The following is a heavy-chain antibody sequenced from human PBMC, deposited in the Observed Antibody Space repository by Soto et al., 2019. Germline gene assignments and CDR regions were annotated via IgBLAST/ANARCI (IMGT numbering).Heavy chain of an antibody. CDR3: ARRGYYYGSGGYYGMDG. Sequence: SVKVSCKASGGTFSSYAISWVRQAPGQGLEWMGGIIPIFGTANYAQKFQGRVTITADESTSTAYMELSSLRSEDTAVYYCARRGYYYGSGGYYGMDGWGQGTTVTVSS. CDR2: IIPIFGTA. V-gene: IGHV1-69*13. D-gene: IGHD3-10*01. J-gene: IGHJ6*02. CDR1: GGTFSSYA.